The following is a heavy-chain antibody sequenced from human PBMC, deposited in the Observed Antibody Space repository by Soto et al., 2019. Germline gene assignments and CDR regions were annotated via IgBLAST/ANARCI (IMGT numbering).Heavy chain of an antibody. CDR3: AKDLPGYYDSSGYYY. Sequence: EVQLLESGGGLVQPVGSLRLSCAASGFTFSSYAMSWVRQAPGKGLEWVSAISGSGGSTYYADSVKGRFTISRDNSKNPLYMQMTSLRAEDTAVYYCAKDLPGYYDSSGYYYWGQGTQVTVSS. CDR1: GFTFSSYA. J-gene: IGHJ4*02. V-gene: IGHV3-23*01. D-gene: IGHD3-22*01. CDR2: ISGSGGST.